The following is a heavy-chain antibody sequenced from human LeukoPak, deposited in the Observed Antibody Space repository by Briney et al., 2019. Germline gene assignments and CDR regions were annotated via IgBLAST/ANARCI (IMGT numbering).Heavy chain of an antibody. CDR2: ISYDGSNK. CDR1: GFTFSSYA. J-gene: IGHJ4*02. V-gene: IGHV3-30-3*02. CDR3: AKIPCSSTSCYRLDY. D-gene: IGHD2-2*02. Sequence: PGGSLRLSCAASGFTFSSYAMHWVRQAPGKGLEWVAVISYDGSNKYYADSVKGRFTISRDNSKNTLYLQMNSLRAEDTAVYYCAKIPCSSTSCYRLDYWGQGTLVTVSS.